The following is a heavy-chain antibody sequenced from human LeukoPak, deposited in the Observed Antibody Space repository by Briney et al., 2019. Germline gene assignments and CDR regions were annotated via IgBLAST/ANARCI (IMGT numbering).Heavy chain of an antibody. CDR2: ISSSSSYI. Sequence: GGSLRLSCAASGFTFSSYSMNWVRQAPGKGLEWVSSISSSSSYIYYADSVKGRFTISRDNAKNSLYLQMNSLRVEDSAFYFCARLESSGWFRFDSWGQGSLVSVSS. D-gene: IGHD6-19*01. V-gene: IGHV3-21*01. J-gene: IGHJ4*02. CDR1: GFTFSSYS. CDR3: ARLESSGWFRFDS.